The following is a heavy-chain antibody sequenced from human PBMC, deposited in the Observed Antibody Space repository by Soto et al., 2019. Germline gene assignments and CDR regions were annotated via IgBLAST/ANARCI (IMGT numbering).Heavy chain of an antibody. CDR3: ARDDGGGEVFFQH. D-gene: IGHD2-15*01. V-gene: IGHV3-11*01. CDR1: GFTFSDYY. CDR2: ISSGSTI. J-gene: IGHJ1*01. Sequence: QVQLVESGGGLVKPGGSLRLSCAASGFTFSDYYMSWIRQAPGKGLEWVSYISSGSTIYYADSVKGRFTISRDNAKNSLYLQMNSLRAEDTAVYYCARDDGGGEVFFQHWGQGTLVTVSS.